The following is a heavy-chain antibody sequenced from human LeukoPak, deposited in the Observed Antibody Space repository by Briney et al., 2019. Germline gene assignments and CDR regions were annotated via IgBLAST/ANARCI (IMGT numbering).Heavy chain of an antibody. Sequence: RPGGSLRLSCAASGFTFDDYAMHWVRQAPGKGLEWVSGISWSSGYIGYADSVKGRFTISRDNAKNSLYLQMNSLRAEDTALYYCAKDALRDYATLGAFDIWGQGTMVTVSS. CDR3: AKDALRDYATLGAFDI. CDR2: ISWSSGYI. J-gene: IGHJ3*02. D-gene: IGHD4-17*01. V-gene: IGHV3-9*01. CDR1: GFTFDDYA.